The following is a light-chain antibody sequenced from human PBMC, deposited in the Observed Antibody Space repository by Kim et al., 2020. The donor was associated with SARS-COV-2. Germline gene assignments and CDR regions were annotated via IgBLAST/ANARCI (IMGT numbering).Light chain of an antibody. J-gene: IGLJ3*02. Sequence: SYELTQPPSVSVSPGQTARITCSGDALPKQYAYWYQQRSGQAPVVVIYKDSERPSGIPERFSGSSSGTTVTLTITGVQAEDEGDYYCQSADSSGTYWVFGGGTQLTVL. CDR3: QSADSSGTYWV. CDR1: ALPKQY. CDR2: KDS. V-gene: IGLV3-25*03.